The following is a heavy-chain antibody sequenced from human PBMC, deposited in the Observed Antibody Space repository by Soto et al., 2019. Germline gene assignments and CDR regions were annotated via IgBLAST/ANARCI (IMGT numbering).Heavy chain of an antibody. D-gene: IGHD1-26*01. CDR2: IRSKTYGGTT. V-gene: IGHV3-49*04. Sequence: GGSLRLSCTASGFTFGDYAMNWVRQAPGKGLEWVGCIRSKTYGGTTEYATSVKGRFTISRDDSKSIVYLQMNSLKSEDTAVYYCTRGRGALFAKKYSWFDPWGQGTLVTVSS. CDR1: GFTFGDYA. J-gene: IGHJ5*02. CDR3: TRGRGALFAKKYSWFDP.